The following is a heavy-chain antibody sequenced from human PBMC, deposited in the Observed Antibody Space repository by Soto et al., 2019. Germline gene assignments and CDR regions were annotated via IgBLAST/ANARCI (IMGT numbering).Heavy chain of an antibody. CDR2: INPNRGNS. CDR3: AEGIKYGDDSRGSDP. J-gene: IGHJ5*02. CDR1: GYIFTNYD. D-gene: IGHD4-17*01. Sequence: QVQLVQSGAEVKKPGASVKVSCTASGYIFTNYDINWVRQATGQGLEYLGWINPNRGNSGYEHKLKVRVPMLLNTFINSTYRQLNSLRSKGTALYFRAEGIKYGDDSRGSDPWGQGTLVTVSS. V-gene: IGHV1-8*01.